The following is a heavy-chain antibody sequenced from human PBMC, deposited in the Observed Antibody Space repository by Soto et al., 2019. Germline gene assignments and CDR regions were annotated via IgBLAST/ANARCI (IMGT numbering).Heavy chain of an antibody. V-gene: IGHV4-31*03. J-gene: IGHJ5*02. CDR2: IYYSGST. D-gene: IGHD6-13*01. CDR1: GGSISSGGYY. Sequence: SETLSLTCTVSGGSISSGGYYWSWIRQHPGKGLEWIGYIYYSGSTYYNPSLKSRVTISVDTSKNQFSLKLSSVTAADTAVYYCARDASAGQLVNYNWFDPWGQGTLVTVSS. CDR3: ARDASAGQLVNYNWFDP.